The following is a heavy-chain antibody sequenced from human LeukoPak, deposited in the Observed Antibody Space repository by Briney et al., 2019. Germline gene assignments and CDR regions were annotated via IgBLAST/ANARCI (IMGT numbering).Heavy chain of an antibody. Sequence: GGSLRLSCTASGFTVSTNYMSWVRQAPGKGLEWVSLIYSGDNTYYADSVKGRFTISRDNSKKTLYLQMNSLRAEDTAVYYCGGITRYYFDYWGQGTLVTVSS. CDR1: GFTVSTNY. V-gene: IGHV3-66*01. J-gene: IGHJ4*02. CDR3: GGITRYYFDY. CDR2: IYSGDNT. D-gene: IGHD4-23*01.